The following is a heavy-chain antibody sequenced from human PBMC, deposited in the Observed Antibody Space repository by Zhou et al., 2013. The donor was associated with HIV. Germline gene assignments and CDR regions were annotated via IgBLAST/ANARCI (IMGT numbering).Heavy chain of an antibody. J-gene: IGHJ3*02. CDR2: IIPILGIT. CDR3: ARALAYCGGDCSFDAFDI. Sequence: QVQLVQSGAEVKKPGSSVKVSCKASGGTFSSYAISWVRQAPGQGLEWMGRIIPILGITNYAQKFQGRVTITADKSTSTAYMELSSLRSEDTAVYYCARALAYCGGDCSFDAFDIWGQGTMVTVSS. D-gene: IGHD2-21*01. V-gene: IGHV1-69*04. CDR1: GGTFSSYA.